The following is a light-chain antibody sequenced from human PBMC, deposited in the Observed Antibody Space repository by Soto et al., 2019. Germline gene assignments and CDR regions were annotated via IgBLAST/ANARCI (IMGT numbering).Light chain of an antibody. V-gene: IGKV3-11*01. J-gene: IGKJ4*01. CDR3: QHRTKWPLT. CDR1: EILYNF. CDR2: DAF. Sequence: DIVLTQSPATLSLSPGERATLSCRASEILYNFLAWYQHRPGQVPRLLISDAFNRAPGVPARFNGSGSGTDFTLTISSLEPEDFADYYCQHRTKWPLTFGGGTKVDIK.